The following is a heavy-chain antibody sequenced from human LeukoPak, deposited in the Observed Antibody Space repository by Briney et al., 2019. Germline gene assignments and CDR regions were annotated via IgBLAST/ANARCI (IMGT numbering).Heavy chain of an antibody. J-gene: IGHJ4*02. V-gene: IGHV4-34*01. CDR2: IYYSGST. D-gene: IGHD1-26*01. CDR1: GGSFSGYY. CDR3: ARHRWGATTFYFDY. Sequence: PSETLSLTCAVYGGSFSGYYWSWIRQPPGKGLEWIGSIYYSGSTYYNPSLKSRVTISVDTSKNQFSLKLSSVTAADTAVYYCARHRWGATTFYFDYWGQGTLVTVSS.